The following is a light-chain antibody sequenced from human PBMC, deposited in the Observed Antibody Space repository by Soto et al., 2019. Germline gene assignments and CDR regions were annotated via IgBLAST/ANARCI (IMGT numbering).Light chain of an antibody. V-gene: IGKV4-1*01. CDR1: QSVLYSSNNKNY. CDR2: WAS. J-gene: IGKJ1*01. CDR3: QQYYSTPRT. Sequence: DIVVTQSPDSLGVSLGERATINCKSSQSVLYSSNNKNYLAWYQQKPGQPPKLLIYWASTRDSGVPDRFSGSGSGTDFTLTISSLQAEDVAVYYCQQYYSTPRTFGQGTKVDIK.